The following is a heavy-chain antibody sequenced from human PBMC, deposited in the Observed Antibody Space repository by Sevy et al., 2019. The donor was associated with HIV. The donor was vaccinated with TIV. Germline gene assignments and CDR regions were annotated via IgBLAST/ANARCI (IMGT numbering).Heavy chain of an antibody. J-gene: IGHJ4*02. CDR2: ISYDTLSR. D-gene: IGHD5-12*01. Sequence: GGSLRLSCGASGFAFNTYGMQWVRQAPGKGLEWVAVISYDTLSRDYADSVKGRFTIFRDNSKDTLFLEMSSLRAEDSGIYFCARPTRYKNGGHGLIDDWGQGTLVTVSS. CDR3: ARPTRYKNGGHGLIDD. CDR1: GFAFNTYG. V-gene: IGHV3-30*03.